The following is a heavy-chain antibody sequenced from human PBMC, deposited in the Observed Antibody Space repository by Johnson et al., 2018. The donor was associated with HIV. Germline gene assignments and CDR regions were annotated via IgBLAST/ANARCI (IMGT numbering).Heavy chain of an antibody. CDR2: ISYDGNNT. CDR3: AKPMGGDAAFDI. CDR1: GFTFDNYD. J-gene: IGHJ3*02. D-gene: IGHD2-21*01. Sequence: QVQLVESGGSVVRPGGSLRLSCAVSGFTFDNYDMSWVRQAPGKGLEWVAVISYDGNNTYYTDSVKGRFTISRDNSKNTLYLQMNSLRAEDTAVYYCAKPMGGDAAFDIWGQGTTVTVSS. V-gene: IGHV3-30*18.